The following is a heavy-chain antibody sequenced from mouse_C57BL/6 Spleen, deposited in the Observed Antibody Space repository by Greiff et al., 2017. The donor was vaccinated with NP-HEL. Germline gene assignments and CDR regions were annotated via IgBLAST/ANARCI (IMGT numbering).Heavy chain of an antibody. CDR1: GYTFTDYE. D-gene: IGHD1-1*01. Sequence: VQLQQSGAELVRPGASVTLSCKASGYTFTDYEMHRVKQTPVHGLEWIGAIDPETGGTAYNQKFKGKAILTADKSSSTAYMELRSLTSEDSAVYYCTRASSYYAMDYWGQGTSVTVSS. V-gene: IGHV1-15*01. CDR2: IDPETGGT. CDR3: TRASSYYAMDY. J-gene: IGHJ4*01.